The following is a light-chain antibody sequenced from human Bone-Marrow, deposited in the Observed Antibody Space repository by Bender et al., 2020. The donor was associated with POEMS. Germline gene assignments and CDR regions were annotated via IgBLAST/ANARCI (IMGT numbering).Light chain of an antibody. CDR3: SYVGSYSWV. Sequence: SNGLTQSPSVSVAPGQTARIPCGGNFNGETNVHWYQQRPGQAPALVVFDNQDRPSGIPDRFSGSESGNTASLTISGLQAEDEALYFCSYVGSYSWVFGGGTKLTVL. J-gene: IGLJ3*02. V-gene: IGLV3-21*02. CDR1: FNGETN. CDR2: DNQ.